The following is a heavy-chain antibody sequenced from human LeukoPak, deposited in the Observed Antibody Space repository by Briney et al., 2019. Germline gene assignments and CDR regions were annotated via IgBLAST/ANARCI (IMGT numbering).Heavy chain of an antibody. Sequence: SETLSLTCTVSGGSISSYYWSWIRQPPGKGLEWIGYIYYSGSTNYNPSLKSRVTISVDTSKNQCSLKLSSVTAADTAVYYCLRVPGYRGSPFDLWGRGTLVTVSS. CDR1: GGSISSYY. D-gene: IGHD5-12*01. J-gene: IGHJ2*01. CDR2: IYYSGST. CDR3: LRVPGYRGSPFDL. V-gene: IGHV4-59*08.